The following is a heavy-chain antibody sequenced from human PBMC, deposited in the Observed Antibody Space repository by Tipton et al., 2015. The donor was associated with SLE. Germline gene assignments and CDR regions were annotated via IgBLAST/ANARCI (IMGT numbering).Heavy chain of an antibody. J-gene: IGHJ4*02. V-gene: IGHV4-39*07. CDR3: ARERDGDDC. CDR1: GGSISSSSYY. Sequence: TLSLTCTVSGGSISSSSYYWGWIRQPPGKGLEWIGSIYYSGSTYYNPSLSSRLTMSVDTSKNQFSLKLTSVTAADTAVYYCARERDGDDCWGQGTLVTVSS. CDR2: IYYSGST. D-gene: IGHD5-24*01.